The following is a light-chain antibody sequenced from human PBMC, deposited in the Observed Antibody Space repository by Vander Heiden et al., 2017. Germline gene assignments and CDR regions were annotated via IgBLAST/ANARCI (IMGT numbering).Light chain of an antibody. Sequence: DIQMTQSPSSLSASVGDRVTITCQASQDISNYLSWYHQKPGKAPKLLIYDASNLETGVPSRFSGSGSGTDFTFTISSLQPEDLATYYCQQDDNLPFTFGHGTKVDIK. CDR1: QDISNY. V-gene: IGKV1-33*01. CDR2: DAS. CDR3: QQDDNLPFT. J-gene: IGKJ3*01.